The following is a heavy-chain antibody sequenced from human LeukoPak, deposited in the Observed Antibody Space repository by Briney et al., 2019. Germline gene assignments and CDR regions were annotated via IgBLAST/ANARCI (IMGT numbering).Heavy chain of an antibody. CDR1: GGSISSYY. Sequence: SETLSLTCTVSGGSISSYYWSWIRQPPGKGLEWIGYIYYSGSTNYNPSLKSRVTISVDTSKNQFSLKLSSVTAADTAVYYCARDLIGSGSYYFDAFDIWGQGTMVTVSS. CDR2: IYYSGST. J-gene: IGHJ3*02. V-gene: IGHV4-59*01. CDR3: ARDLIGSGSYYFDAFDI. D-gene: IGHD3-10*01.